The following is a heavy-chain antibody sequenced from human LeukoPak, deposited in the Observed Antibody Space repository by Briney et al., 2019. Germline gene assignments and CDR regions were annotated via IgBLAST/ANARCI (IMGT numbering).Heavy chain of an antibody. D-gene: IGHD3-16*01. Sequence: SETLSLTCAVSGGSISSGGYSWSWIRQPPGKGLEWIGYIYHSGSTYYNPSLKSRVTISVDRSKNQFSLKLSSVTAADTAVYYCARGAGYDGYYFDYWGQGTLVTVYS. V-gene: IGHV4-30-2*01. CDR1: GGSISSGGYS. J-gene: IGHJ4*02. CDR2: IYHSGST. CDR3: ARGAGYDGYYFDY.